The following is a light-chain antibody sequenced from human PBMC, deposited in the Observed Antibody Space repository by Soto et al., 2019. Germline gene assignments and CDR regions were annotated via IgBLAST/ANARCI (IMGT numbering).Light chain of an antibody. CDR2: AAS. Sequence: EIVLTQSPGTLSLSPGERATLSCRASQSVSSTYLAWYQQKVGQAPRLLIYAASSRATGIPDRFSGSGSDTDFTLTISGLEPEDFAVYFCQQYGGSPYTFGQGTKLEIK. CDR1: QSVSSTY. CDR3: QQYGGSPYT. J-gene: IGKJ2*01. V-gene: IGKV3-20*01.